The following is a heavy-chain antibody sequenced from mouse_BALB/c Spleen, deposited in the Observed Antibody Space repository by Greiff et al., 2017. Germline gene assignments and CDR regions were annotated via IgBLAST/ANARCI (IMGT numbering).Heavy chain of an antibody. J-gene: IGHJ2*01. CDR1: GFTFSSFG. CDR3: ARGGGLRREGGFDY. CDR2: ISSGSSTI. V-gene: IGHV5-17*02. D-gene: IGHD2-4*01. Sequence: EVHLVESGGGLVQPGGSRKLSCAASGFTFSSFGMHWVRQAPEKGLEWVAYISSGSSTIYYADTVKGRFTISRDNPKNTLFLQMTSLRSEDTAMYYCARGGGLRREGGFDYWGQGTTLTVSS.